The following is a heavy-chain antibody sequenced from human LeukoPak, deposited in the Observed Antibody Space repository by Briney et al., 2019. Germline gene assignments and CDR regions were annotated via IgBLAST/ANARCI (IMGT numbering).Heavy chain of an antibody. Sequence: PGGSLRLSCAASGFTFSSYAMSWVRQAPGKGLEWVSAISGSGGSTYYADSVKGRFTISRDNSKNTLYLQMNSLRAEDTAVYYCAREPITETYYYDSSGYYYEAFDIWGQGTMVTVSS. CDR3: AREPITETYYYDSSGYYYEAFDI. J-gene: IGHJ3*02. CDR2: ISGSGGST. V-gene: IGHV3-23*01. D-gene: IGHD3-22*01. CDR1: GFTFSSYA.